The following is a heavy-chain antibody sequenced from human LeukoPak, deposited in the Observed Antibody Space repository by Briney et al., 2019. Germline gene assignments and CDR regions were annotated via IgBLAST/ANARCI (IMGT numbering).Heavy chain of an antibody. CDR2: ISSNGGTT. CDR3: VRASYSSGWYGDC. J-gene: IGHJ4*02. Sequence: GGSLRLSCSASGFSFSSNAMHWVRQAPGKGLEYVSAISSNGGTTYYTDSVKDRFTISRDNSKNTLYLQMSSLRAEDTAVYYCVRASYSSGWYGDCWGQGILVTVSS. CDR1: GFSFSSNA. V-gene: IGHV3-64D*06. D-gene: IGHD6-19*01.